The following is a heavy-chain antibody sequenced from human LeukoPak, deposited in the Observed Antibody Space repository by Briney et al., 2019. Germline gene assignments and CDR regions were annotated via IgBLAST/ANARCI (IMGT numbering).Heavy chain of an antibody. V-gene: IGHV5-10-1*01. CDR3: ARLYGDYVPRSDY. Sequence: GESLKISCKGSGYNFPSYWISWVRQMPGKGLEWMGRIDPSGSYTNYSPSFQGHVTISADKSITTAYLQWSSLEASDTAIYYCARLYGDYVPRSDYWGQGTLVTVSS. J-gene: IGHJ4*02. CDR1: GYNFPSYW. CDR2: IDPSGSYT. D-gene: IGHD4-17*01.